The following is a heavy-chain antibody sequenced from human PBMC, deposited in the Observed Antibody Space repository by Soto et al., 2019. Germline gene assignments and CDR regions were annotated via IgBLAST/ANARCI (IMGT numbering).Heavy chain of an antibody. V-gene: IGHV3-73*01. CDR1: GFTFSGSA. D-gene: IGHD2-15*01. J-gene: IGHJ4*02. Sequence: EVQLVESGGGLVQPGGSLKLSCAASGFTFSGSAIHWVRQASGKGLEWVGRIRSKTNNDATAYAASVKGRFTISRDDSKNTAYLQMNSLKTEDTAVYYCSSWQRYCSGGSCTSLLYWGQGTLVSVSS. CDR3: SSWQRYCSGGSCTSLLY. CDR2: IRSKTNNDAT.